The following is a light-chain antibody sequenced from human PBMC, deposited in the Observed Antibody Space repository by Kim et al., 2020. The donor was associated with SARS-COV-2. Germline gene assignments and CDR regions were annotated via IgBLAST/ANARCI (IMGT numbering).Light chain of an antibody. CDR2: DVS. CDR1: SSDVGGYNY. Sequence: QSALTQPASVSGSPGQSITISCTGTSSDVGGYNYVSWYQQHPGKAPKLMIYDVSKRPSGVSNRFSGSKSGNTASLTISGLQAEDEADCYCSSYTSSSTLFGGGTQLTVL. V-gene: IGLV2-14*01. J-gene: IGLJ2*01. CDR3: SSYTSSSTL.